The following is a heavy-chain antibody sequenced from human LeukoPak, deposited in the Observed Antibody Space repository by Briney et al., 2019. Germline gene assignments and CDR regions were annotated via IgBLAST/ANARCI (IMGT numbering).Heavy chain of an antibody. V-gene: IGHV3-53*01. CDR2: IYSGGTT. D-gene: IGHD3-22*01. CDR3: ARADYYDSSGYYYVRHARAPFDV. CDR1: GFIVSNNY. Sequence: GESLRLSCAASGFIVSNNYMSWVRQAPGKGLEWVSIIYSGGTTYYADSMKGRLTISRDSSKNTLYLQMNSLRAEDTAVYYCARADYYDSSGYYYVRHARAPFDVWGQGTMVTVSS. J-gene: IGHJ3*01.